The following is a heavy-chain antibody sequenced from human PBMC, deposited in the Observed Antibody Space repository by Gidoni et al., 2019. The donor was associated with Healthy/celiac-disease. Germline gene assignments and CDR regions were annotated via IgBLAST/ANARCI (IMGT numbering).Heavy chain of an antibody. V-gene: IGHV5-51*01. CDR1: GYSFTSYW. CDR2: IYPGDSDT. J-gene: IGHJ2*01. CDR3: ARTDVTMVRGAMTVWYFDL. Sequence: EVQLVQSGAEVKKPGESLKISCKGSGYSFTSYWIGWVRQMPGKGLEWMGIIYPGDSDTRYSPSFQGQVTISADKSISTAYLQWSSLKASDTAMYYCARTDVTMVRGAMTVWYFDLWGRGTLVTVSS. D-gene: IGHD3-10*01.